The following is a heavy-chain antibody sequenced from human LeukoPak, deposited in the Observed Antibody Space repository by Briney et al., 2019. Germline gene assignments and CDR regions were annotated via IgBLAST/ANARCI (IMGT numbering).Heavy chain of an antibody. V-gene: IGHV4-61*02. J-gene: IGHJ3*02. CDR2: IYTSGST. Sequence: SETLSLTCTVSGGSISNGSYYWSWIRQPAGKGLEWIGRIYTSGSTNYNPSLKSRVTISVDTSKNQFSLKLSSVTAADTAVYYCARAALAYDAFDIWGQGTMVTVSS. CDR3: ARAALAYDAFDI. CDR1: GGSISNGSYY.